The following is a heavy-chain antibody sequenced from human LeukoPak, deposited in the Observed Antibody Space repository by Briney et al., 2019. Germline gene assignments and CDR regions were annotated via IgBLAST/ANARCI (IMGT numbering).Heavy chain of an antibody. D-gene: IGHD3-22*01. CDR1: GFTLSRYS. CDR2: IGSIGSTI. Sequence: GGSLRLSCAASGFTLSRYSMNWFRKAPGRGLEWVSYIGSIGSTIYYADSVKGRFTISRDNAKNTLYLQMNSLRAEDTAVYYCAREQVHYYDSSGYYPDWFDPWGHGTLVTVSS. CDR3: AREQVHYYDSSGYYPDWFDP. V-gene: IGHV3-48*01. J-gene: IGHJ5*02.